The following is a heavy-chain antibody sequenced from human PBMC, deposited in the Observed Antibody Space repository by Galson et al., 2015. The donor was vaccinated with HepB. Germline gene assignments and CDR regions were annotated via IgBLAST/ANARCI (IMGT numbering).Heavy chain of an antibody. CDR2: INQDGSEK. CDR3: ASKGVTAAGPGVFDY. V-gene: IGHV3-7*03. CDR1: GFTFSSYW. J-gene: IGHJ4*02. Sequence: SLRLSCAASGFTFSSYWMSWVRQAPGKGLEWVANINQDGSEKYYVDSVKGRFTSSRDNAKNSLYLQMNSLTAEDTAVYFCASKGVTAAGPGVFDYWGQGALVTVSS. D-gene: IGHD6-13*01.